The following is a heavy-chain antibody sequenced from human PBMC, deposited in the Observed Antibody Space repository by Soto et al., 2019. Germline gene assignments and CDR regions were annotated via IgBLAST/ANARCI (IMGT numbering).Heavy chain of an antibody. V-gene: IGHV4-30-4*01. Sequence: SETLSLTCTVSGGSISSGDYYWSWIRQPPGKGLEWIGYIYYSGSTYYNPSLKSRVTISVDTSKNQFSLKLSSVTAADTAVYYCARGLTIFGVVIPIGWFDPWGQGTLVTV. CDR1: GGSISSGDYY. CDR2: IYYSGST. J-gene: IGHJ5*02. CDR3: ARGLTIFGVVIPIGWFDP. D-gene: IGHD3-3*01.